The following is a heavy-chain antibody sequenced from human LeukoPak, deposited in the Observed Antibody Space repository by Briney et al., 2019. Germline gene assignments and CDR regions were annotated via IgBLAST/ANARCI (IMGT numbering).Heavy chain of an antibody. CDR1: GFTFSSYW. J-gene: IGHJ4*02. Sequence: GGSLRLSCAASGFTFSSYWMSWVRQAPGKGLESVSAIYSGGSTYYADSVRGRFTISRDNSKNTLYLQMNSLRVEDTAVYYCARVGGHWGQGTLVTVSS. D-gene: IGHD3-10*01. CDR3: ARVGGH. CDR2: IYSGGST. V-gene: IGHV3-53*01.